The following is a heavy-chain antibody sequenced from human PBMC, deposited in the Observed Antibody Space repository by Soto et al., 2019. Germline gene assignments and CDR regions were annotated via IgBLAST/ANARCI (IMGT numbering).Heavy chain of an antibody. V-gene: IGHV4-39*01. CDR1: GDSINNRSYY. Sequence: KASETLSLTCTVTGDSINNRSYYWGWIRQPPGKGLEWIGSIYYSGSTYNNPSLKSRVSMSVDTSKNQFSLKLRSVTAAGTALYYCARQRTSVVTQAYFDSWGQGSLVTVSS. CDR2: IYYSGST. CDR3: ARQRTSVVTQAYFDS. D-gene: IGHD2-21*02. J-gene: IGHJ4*02.